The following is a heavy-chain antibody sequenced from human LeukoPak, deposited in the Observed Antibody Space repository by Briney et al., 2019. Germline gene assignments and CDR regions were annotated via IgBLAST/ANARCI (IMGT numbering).Heavy chain of an antibody. CDR3: AKGGRWELLSAFDI. D-gene: IGHD1-26*01. J-gene: IGHJ3*02. CDR2: ISGSGGST. Sequence: GGSLRLSCPASGFTFSSYAMNGVRQAPGKGLEWVSAISGSGGSTYYADSVKGRFTISRDNSKNTLYLQMNSLRAEDTAVYYCAKGGRWELLSAFDIWGQGTMVTVSS. V-gene: IGHV3-23*01. CDR1: GFTFSSYA.